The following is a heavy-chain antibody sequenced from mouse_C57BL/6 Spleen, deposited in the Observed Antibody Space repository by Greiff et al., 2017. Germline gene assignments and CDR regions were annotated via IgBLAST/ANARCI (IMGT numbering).Heavy chain of an antibody. CDR3: ARGELRYDYVVGY. Sequence: QVQLQQSGPELVKPGASVKISCKASGYAFSSSWMNWVKQRPGKGLEWIGRIYPGDGDTNYNGKFKGKATLTADKSSSTAYMQLSSLTSEDSAVYFCARGELRYDYVVGYWGQGTTLTVSS. CDR2: IYPGDGDT. CDR1: GYAFSSSW. V-gene: IGHV1-82*01. D-gene: IGHD2-4*01. J-gene: IGHJ2*01.